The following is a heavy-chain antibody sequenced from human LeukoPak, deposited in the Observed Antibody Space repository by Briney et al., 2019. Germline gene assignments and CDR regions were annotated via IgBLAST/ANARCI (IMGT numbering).Heavy chain of an antibody. Sequence: GGSLRLSCAASGFTFSSYSMNWVRQAPGKGLEWVSSISSSSSYIYYADSVKGRFTISRDNAKNSLYLQMNSLRAEDTAVYYCAGESAQGYCSSTSCPRAFDIWGQGTMVTVSS. D-gene: IGHD2-2*01. CDR1: GFTFSSYS. J-gene: IGHJ3*02. CDR2: ISSSSSYI. CDR3: AGESAQGYCSSTSCPRAFDI. V-gene: IGHV3-21*01.